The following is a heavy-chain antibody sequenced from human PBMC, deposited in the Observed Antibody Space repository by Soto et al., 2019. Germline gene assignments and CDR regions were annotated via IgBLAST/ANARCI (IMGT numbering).Heavy chain of an antibody. CDR2: ISSSTTYI. V-gene: IGHV3-21*03. CDR3: AXDFDSSGYYRPVGAFDI. CDR1: RFTFSSYT. D-gene: IGHD3-22*01. Sequence: GGSLRLSCSASRFTFSSYTMNWVRQAPGKGLEWVSSISSSTTYIYYADSVKGRFTISRDNAKNSLYLQVNSLRAEDTAVYYCAXDFDSSGYYRPVGAFDIWGQGTMVTVSS. J-gene: IGHJ3*02.